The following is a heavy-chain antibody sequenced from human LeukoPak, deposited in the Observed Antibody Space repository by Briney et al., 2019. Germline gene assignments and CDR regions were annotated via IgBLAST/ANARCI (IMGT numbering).Heavy chain of an antibody. D-gene: IGHD6-13*01. CDR3: ARCGGRSSPYGY. Sequence: PGGSLRLSCAASGFTFSNYNMIWVRQAPGKGLESVSYISSSGSIMHYADSARGRFTISRDNAKKSLYLQMNSLRAEDTAVYYCARCGGRSSPYGYWGQGTLVTVSS. V-gene: IGHV3-48*01. J-gene: IGHJ4*02. CDR2: ISSSGSIM. CDR1: GFTFSNYN.